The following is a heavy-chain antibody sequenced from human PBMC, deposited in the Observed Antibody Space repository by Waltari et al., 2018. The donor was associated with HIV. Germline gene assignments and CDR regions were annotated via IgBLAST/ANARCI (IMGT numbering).Heavy chain of an antibody. V-gene: IGHV5-51*03. D-gene: IGHD3-22*01. J-gene: IGHJ4*02. Sequence: EVQLVQSGAEVKKPGESLKISCKASGYSFTSYWIGWVRQMPGKGLEWMGIIYPGASDTGYSPSCQGQVTISADKSISTAYLQWSSLKASDTAMYYCATSRSTYYDTGGYFDYWGQGTLVTVSS. CDR3: ATSRSTYYDTGGYFDY. CDR1: GYSFTSYW. CDR2: IYPGASDT.